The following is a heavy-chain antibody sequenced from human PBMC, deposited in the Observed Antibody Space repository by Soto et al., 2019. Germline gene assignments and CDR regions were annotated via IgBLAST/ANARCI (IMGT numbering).Heavy chain of an antibody. CDR2: IIPIFGTA. J-gene: IGHJ5*02. CDR1: GGPFSSSA. D-gene: IGHD2-2*01. CDR3: ATIPAATSASWFAP. V-gene: IGHV1-69*01. Sequence: QVQLVQSGAEVKKPRSSVKVSCKASGGPFSSSAISLVRQAPGQGLEWMGGIIPIFGTANYAQKFQGSGTITADESTSTADMGLSSLRSEDTAVYYCATIPAATSASWFAPWGEGTLVTVSS.